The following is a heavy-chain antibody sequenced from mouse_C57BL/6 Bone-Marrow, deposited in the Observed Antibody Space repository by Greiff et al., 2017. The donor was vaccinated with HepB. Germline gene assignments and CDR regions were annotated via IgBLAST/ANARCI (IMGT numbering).Heavy chain of an antibody. V-gene: IGHV1-81*01. D-gene: IGHD1-1*01. J-gene: IGHJ2*01. CDR3: ARRRIMSRYFDY. Sequence: QVQLQQSGAELARPGASVKLSCKASGYTFTSYGISWVKQRTGQGLEWIGEIYPRSGNTYYNEKFKGKATLTADKSSSTAYMELRSLTSEDSAVYFCARRRIMSRYFDYWGQGTTLTVSS. CDR1: GYTFTSYG. CDR2: IYPRSGNT.